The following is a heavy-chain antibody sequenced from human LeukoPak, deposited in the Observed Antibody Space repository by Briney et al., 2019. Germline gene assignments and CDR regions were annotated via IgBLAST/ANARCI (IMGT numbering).Heavy chain of an antibody. Sequence: PGGSLRLSCAASGFTFSSYSMNWVRQAPGKGLEWVSSISSSSSYIYYADSVKGRFTISRDNAKNSLYLQMNSLRAEDTAVYYCARRSSGWSDAFDIWGQGTMVTVS. CDR1: GFTFSSYS. CDR2: ISSSSSYI. J-gene: IGHJ3*02. V-gene: IGHV3-21*01. D-gene: IGHD6-19*01. CDR3: ARRSSGWSDAFDI.